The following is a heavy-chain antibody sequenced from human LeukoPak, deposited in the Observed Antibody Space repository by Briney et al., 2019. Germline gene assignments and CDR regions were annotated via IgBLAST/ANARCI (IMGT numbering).Heavy chain of an antibody. CDR1: GYSISSNYY. D-gene: IGHD2-2*01. Sequence: SETLSLTCAVPGYSISSNYYWGWIRQPPGKGLEWIGSIYYSGSTYYNPSPKSRVAMLVDTSRNQFSLRLSSVTAADTAIYYCARHLYCSSIRCFSGTFDIWGQGTMVTVSS. J-gene: IGHJ3*02. CDR2: IYYSGST. V-gene: IGHV4-38-2*01. CDR3: ARHLYCSSIRCFSGTFDI.